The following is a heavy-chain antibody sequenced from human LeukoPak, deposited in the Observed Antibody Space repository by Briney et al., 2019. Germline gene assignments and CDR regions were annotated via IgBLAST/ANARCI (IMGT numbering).Heavy chain of an antibody. D-gene: IGHD6-25*01. Sequence: SETLSLTCAVYGGSFSGYYWSWIRQPPGKGLEWIGEINHSGSTNYNPSLKGRVTISVDTSKNQFSLKLSSVTAADTAVYYCAREAATAAFDYWGQGTLVTVSS. CDR3: AREAATAAFDY. CDR1: GGSFSGYY. V-gene: IGHV4-34*01. J-gene: IGHJ4*02. CDR2: INHSGST.